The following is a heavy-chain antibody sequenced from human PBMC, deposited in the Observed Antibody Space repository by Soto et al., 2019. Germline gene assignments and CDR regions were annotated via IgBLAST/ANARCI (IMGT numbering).Heavy chain of an antibody. CDR3: ARPEGLYLGEFDFAS. D-gene: IGHD3-16*01. V-gene: IGHV1-69*02. J-gene: IGHJ4*02. CDR1: GGTFNNYI. Sequence: QVQLVQSGAEVKKPGSSVKVSCKASGGTFNNYIINWVRQAPGQGLEWMGRIIPMLGQASYAQKFQGRVTITADKSTSTAYMELSSLRSEDTAVYYCARPEGLYLGEFDFASWGQGTPVTVSS. CDR2: IIPMLGQA.